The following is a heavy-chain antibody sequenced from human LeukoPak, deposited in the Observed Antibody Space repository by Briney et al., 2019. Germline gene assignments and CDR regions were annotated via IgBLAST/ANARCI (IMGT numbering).Heavy chain of an antibody. J-gene: IGHJ5*02. D-gene: IGHD3/OR15-3a*01. Sequence: GGSLRLSCEASGFNLASSWMAWVRQAPGKGLEWVANIKPDGSETHYVDSVKGRFTISRENAKNSLYLQMNSLRAEDTAVYFCARDRAANQDWVEFDPWGQGTPVIVSS. V-gene: IGHV3-7*01. CDR1: GFNLASSW. CDR2: IKPDGSET. CDR3: ARDRAANQDWVEFDP.